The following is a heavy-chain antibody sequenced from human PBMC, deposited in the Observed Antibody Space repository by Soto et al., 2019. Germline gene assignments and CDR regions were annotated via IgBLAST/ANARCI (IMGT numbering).Heavy chain of an antibody. CDR1: GFTFDDYA. V-gene: IGHV3-9*01. D-gene: IGHD2-2*01. CDR3: AKTYCSSTSCYADY. J-gene: IGHJ4*02. CDR2: ISWNSGSI. Sequence: EVQLVESGGDLVQPGRSLRLSCAASGFTFDDYAMHWVRQAPGKGLEWVSGISWNSGSIGYADSVKGRFTISRDNAKNSLYLQMNSLRAEDTALYYCAKTYCSSTSCYADYWGQGTLVTVSS.